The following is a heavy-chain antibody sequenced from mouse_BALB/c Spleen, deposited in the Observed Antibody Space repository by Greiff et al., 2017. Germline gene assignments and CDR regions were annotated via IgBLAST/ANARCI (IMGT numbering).Heavy chain of an antibody. CDR3: ASITTVGYFDV. CDR2: IWGDGST. D-gene: IGHD1-1*01. J-gene: IGHJ1*01. Sequence: VQLVESGPGLVAPSQSLSITCTVSGFSLNGYGVNWVRQPPGKGLEWLGMIWGDGSTDYNSALKSRLSISKDNSKSQVFLKMNSLQTDDTARYYCASITTVGYFDVWGAGTTVTVSS. V-gene: IGHV2-6-7*01. CDR1: GFSLNGYG.